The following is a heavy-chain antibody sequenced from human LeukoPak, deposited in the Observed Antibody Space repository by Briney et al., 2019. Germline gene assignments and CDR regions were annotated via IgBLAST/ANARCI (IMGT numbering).Heavy chain of an antibody. Sequence: GGSLRLSCAASGFTVSSNYMNWVRQAPGKGLEWVSVIYSGGSTYYADSVKGRFTISRDNSKNTLYLQMNSLRAEDTAVYYCAAKSGYSYGLHIWGQGTLVTVSS. CDR3: AAKSGYSYGLHI. CDR2: IYSGGST. V-gene: IGHV3-53*01. CDR1: GFTVSSNY. J-gene: IGHJ4*02. D-gene: IGHD5-18*01.